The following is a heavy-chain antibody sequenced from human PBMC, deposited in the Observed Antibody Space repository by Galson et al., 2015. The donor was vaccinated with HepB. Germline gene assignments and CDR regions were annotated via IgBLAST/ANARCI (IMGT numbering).Heavy chain of an antibody. V-gene: IGHV3-30*04. Sequence: SLRLSCAVSGFPLKSFAIHWVRQSPGRGPEWVAVISYDGNNAHYADYVQGRFSISRDNPKNTAYLQLNNLRTDDTAIFYCARGDRRRGPSEILATALAPYYQLAMDVWGQGTTVTVSS. CDR1: GFPLKSFA. CDR2: ISYDGNNA. J-gene: IGHJ6*02. CDR3: ARGDRRRGPSEILATALAPYYQLAMDV. D-gene: IGHD6-6*01.